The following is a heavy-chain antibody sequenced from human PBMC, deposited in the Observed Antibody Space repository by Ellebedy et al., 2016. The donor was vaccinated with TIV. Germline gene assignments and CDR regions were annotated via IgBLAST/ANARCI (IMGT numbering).Heavy chain of an antibody. CDR3: ARLLSAGDSFSRKRGVNP. D-gene: IGHD5-24*01. V-gene: IGHV4-34*01. CDR1: GGSFSGSH. J-gene: IGHJ5*02. CDR2: INHRGST. Sequence: GSLRLSXAVYGGSFSGSHWSWIRQFPGKGLEWIGEINHRGSTNYSPSLKSRVIISIDTSKNQFSLKLASVTAADTAVYFCARLLSAGDSFSRKRGVNPWGQGTLVTVSS.